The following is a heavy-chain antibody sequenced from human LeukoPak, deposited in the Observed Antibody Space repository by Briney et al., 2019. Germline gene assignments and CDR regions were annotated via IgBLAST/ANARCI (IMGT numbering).Heavy chain of an antibody. D-gene: IGHD2-15*01. Sequence: GESLKISCAASGFTFSNYAMSWVRQAPGKGLEWVSAFSGSGGSTYYADSVKGRFTISRDNSKNTLYLQMNSLRAEDTAVYYCARSDYFDSWGQGTLVTVSS. CDR3: ARSDYFDS. J-gene: IGHJ4*02. CDR1: GFTFSNYA. CDR2: FSGSGGST. V-gene: IGHV3-23*01.